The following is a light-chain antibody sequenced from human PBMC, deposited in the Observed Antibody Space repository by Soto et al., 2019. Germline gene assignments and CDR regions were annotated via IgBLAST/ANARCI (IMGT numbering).Light chain of an antibody. Sequence: ESVLTQSPGTLSLSPGERATLSCRASQSVTNRYFAWYQQRPGQAPRLLISGISNRATGIPDRFSGSGSGTDFTLTISRLEPEDFVVYYCQQYSSLPHTFGQGTKLEVK. CDR1: QSVTNRY. V-gene: IGKV3-20*01. CDR3: QQYSSLPHT. J-gene: IGKJ2*01. CDR2: GIS.